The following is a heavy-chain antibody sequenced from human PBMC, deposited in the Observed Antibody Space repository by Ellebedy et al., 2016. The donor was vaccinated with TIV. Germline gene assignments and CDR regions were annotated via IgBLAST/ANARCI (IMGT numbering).Heavy chain of an antibody. D-gene: IGHD1-26*01. Sequence: GGSLRLXXAASGFTISNYDLHWVRQGTEKGLEWVAGIGTAGDAHYAGSVKGRFTISRENAKNSFYLQMNSLGAGDTAVYYCAREMASPYSGSYYDCWGQGTLVTVSS. CDR1: GFTISNYD. J-gene: IGHJ4*02. V-gene: IGHV3-13*01. CDR2: IGTAGDA. CDR3: AREMASPYSGSYYDC.